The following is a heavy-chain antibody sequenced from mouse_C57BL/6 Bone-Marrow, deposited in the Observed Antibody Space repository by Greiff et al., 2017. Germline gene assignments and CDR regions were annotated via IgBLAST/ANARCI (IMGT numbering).Heavy chain of an antibody. J-gene: IGHJ2*01. D-gene: IGHD1-1*01. Sequence: EVKLMESGGGLVKPGGSLKLSCAASGFTFSSYAMSWVRQTPEKRLEWVATISDGGSYTYYPDNVKGRFTISRDNAKNNLYLQMGHLKSEDTAMYYCARDYYGSSLYYFDYWGQGTTLTVSS. V-gene: IGHV5-4*01. CDR2: ISDGGSYT. CDR1: GFTFSSYA. CDR3: ARDYYGSSLYYFDY.